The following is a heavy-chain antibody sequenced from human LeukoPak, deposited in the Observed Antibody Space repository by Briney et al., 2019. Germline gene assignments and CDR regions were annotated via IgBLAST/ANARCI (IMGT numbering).Heavy chain of an antibody. J-gene: IGHJ4*02. Sequence: PGRSLRLSCAASGFTFSSYGMHWVRQAPGKGLEWVAVIWYDGSNKYYADSVKGRFTISRDNSKNTLYLQMNSLRAEDTAVYYCARVRGNRQWLVPRHYDYWGQGTLVTVSS. CDR3: ARVRGNRQWLVPRHYDY. D-gene: IGHD6-19*01. CDR2: IWYDGSNK. V-gene: IGHV3-33*01. CDR1: GFTFSSYG.